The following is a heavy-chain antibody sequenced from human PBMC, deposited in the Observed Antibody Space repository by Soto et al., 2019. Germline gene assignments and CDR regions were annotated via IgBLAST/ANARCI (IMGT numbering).Heavy chain of an antibody. CDR3: ARYDANLYYYDRSGPHAFDI. CDR2: IIPIFGTA. D-gene: IGHD3-22*01. Sequence: SVKVSCKAPGGTFSSYAISWVRQAPGQGLEWMGGIIPIFGTANCAQKFQGRVTITADESTSTAYMELSSLRSEDTAVYYCARYDANLYYYDRSGPHAFDIWGQGTMVTVSS. V-gene: IGHV1-69*13. CDR1: GGTFSSYA. J-gene: IGHJ3*02.